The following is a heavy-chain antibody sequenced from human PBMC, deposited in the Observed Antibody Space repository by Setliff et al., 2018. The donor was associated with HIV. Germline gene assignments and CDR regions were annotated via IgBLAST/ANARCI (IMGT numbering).Heavy chain of an antibody. CDR3: ARDQLLWFGDPGWFDP. D-gene: IGHD3-10*01. V-gene: IGHV1-18*01. Sequence: ASVKVSCKASGYTFTSYGISWVRQAPGQGLEWMGWISAYNGNTNYAQKLQGRVTMTTDTSTSTAHMELRSLRSDDTAVYYCARDQLLWFGDPGWFDPWGQGTLGTVSS. J-gene: IGHJ5*02. CDR1: GYTFTSYG. CDR2: ISAYNGNT.